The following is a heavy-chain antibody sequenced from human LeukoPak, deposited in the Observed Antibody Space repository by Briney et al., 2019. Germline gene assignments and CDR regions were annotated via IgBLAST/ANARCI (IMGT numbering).Heavy chain of an antibody. Sequence: GGSLRLSCAASGFTFDDYGMSWVRQAPGKGLEWVSGINWNGGSIGYADSVKGRFTISRDNAKNSLYLQMNSLRAEDMALYYCAKASIVDAFDIWGQGTMVTVSS. CDR1: GFTFDDYG. V-gene: IGHV3-20*04. D-gene: IGHD1-26*01. CDR3: AKASIVDAFDI. J-gene: IGHJ3*02. CDR2: INWNGGSI.